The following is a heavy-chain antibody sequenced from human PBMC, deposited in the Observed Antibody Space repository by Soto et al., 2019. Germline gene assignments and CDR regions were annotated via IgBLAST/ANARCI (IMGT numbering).Heavy chain of an antibody. D-gene: IGHD2-2*01. J-gene: IGHJ5*02. V-gene: IGHV3-23*01. Sequence: PGGSLRLSCAASGFTFSSYAMSWVRQAPGKGLEWVSAISGSGGITYYADSVKGRFTISRDNSKNTLYLQMNSLRAEDTAVYYCAKVPRYCSSTSCYPKGGFDPWGQGTLVTVSS. CDR1: GFTFSSYA. CDR2: ISGSGGIT. CDR3: AKVPRYCSSTSCYPKGGFDP.